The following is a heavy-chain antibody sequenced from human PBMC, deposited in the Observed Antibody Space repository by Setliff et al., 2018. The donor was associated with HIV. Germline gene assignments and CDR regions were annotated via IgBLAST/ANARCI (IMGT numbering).Heavy chain of an antibody. Sequence: ASVKVSCKASGYTFTGYYMHWVRQAPGQGLEWMGWIAGHNGDTKYDQMLKGRVTVAADISTSTVYMELRSLRSDDTAMYYCVRDDNYFDTTGFCFEHWGQGTLVTVSS. CDR2: IAGHNGDT. CDR1: GYTFTGYY. CDR3: VRDDNYFDTTGFCFEH. J-gene: IGHJ4*02. V-gene: IGHV1-18*04. D-gene: IGHD3-22*01.